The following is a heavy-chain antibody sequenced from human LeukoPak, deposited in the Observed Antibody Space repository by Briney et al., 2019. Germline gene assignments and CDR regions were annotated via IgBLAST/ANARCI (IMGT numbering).Heavy chain of an antibody. V-gene: IGHV3-30-3*01. J-gene: IGHJ4*02. CDR3: ARDHHYYDSSGYFTYFDY. Sequence: GGSLRLSCAASGFTFSSYAMHWVRQAPGKGLEWVAVISNDGSNKYYADSVKGRFTISRDNSKNTLYLQMNSLRAEDTAVYYCARDHHYYDSSGYFTYFDYWGQGTLVTVSS. CDR1: GFTFSSYA. CDR2: ISNDGSNK. D-gene: IGHD3-22*01.